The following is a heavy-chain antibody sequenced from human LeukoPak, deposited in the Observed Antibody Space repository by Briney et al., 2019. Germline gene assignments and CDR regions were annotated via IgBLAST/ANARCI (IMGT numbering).Heavy chain of an antibody. J-gene: IGHJ3*02. CDR1: GGSISSNSYY. D-gene: IGHD3-10*02. V-gene: IGHV4-61*01. CDR2: IYYSGST. Sequence: PSETLSLTCTVSGGSISSNSYYWGWLRQPPGKGLEGSGYIYYSGSTNYNPSLKSRVTISVDTSKNQFSLKLSSVTAADTAVYYCARDMFALGAFDIWGQGTMVTVSS. CDR3: ARDMFALGAFDI.